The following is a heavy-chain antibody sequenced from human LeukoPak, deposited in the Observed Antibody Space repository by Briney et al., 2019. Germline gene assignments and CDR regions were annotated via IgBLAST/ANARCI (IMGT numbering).Heavy chain of an antibody. V-gene: IGHV1-46*01. CDR3: ARVFGDYDVGY. D-gene: IGHD4-17*01. CDR1: GYTFTSHY. J-gene: IGHJ4*02. CDR2: INPSAGST. Sequence: ASVKVSCKASGYTFTSHYMHWVRQAPGQGLEWMGIINPSAGSTSYAQQFQGRLTVTRDTSTSTVYMDLSSLRSEDTAVYYCARVFGDYDVGYWGQGTLVTVSS.